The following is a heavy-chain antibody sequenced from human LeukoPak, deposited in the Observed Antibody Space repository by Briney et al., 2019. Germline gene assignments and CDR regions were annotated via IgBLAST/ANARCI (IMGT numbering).Heavy chain of an antibody. J-gene: IGHJ3*01. V-gene: IGHV3-74*01. Sequence: GGSLRLSCAASGFTFGNSWVHWVRQAPGKGLVWVSLINADGSTATYADSVKGRFTISRDNASNTLSLQMNSLTIEDTAVYYCVVVVEPPDSDGFDVWGQGTMITVSS. CDR3: VVVVEPPDSDGFDV. CDR1: GFTFGNSW. D-gene: IGHD2-15*01. CDR2: INADGSTA.